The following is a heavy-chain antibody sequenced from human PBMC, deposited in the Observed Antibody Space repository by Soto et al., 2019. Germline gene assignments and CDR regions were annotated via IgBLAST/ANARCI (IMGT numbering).Heavy chain of an antibody. CDR1: GYTFTSYG. CDR3: ARDGYRSGWTTLSVYYYYGMDV. D-gene: IGHD6-19*01. CDR2: ISAYNGNT. V-gene: IGHV1-18*04. Sequence: ASVKVSCKASGYTFTSYGISWVRQAPGQGLEWMGWISAYNGNTNYAQKLQGRVTMTTDTSTSTAYMELRSLRSDDTAVYYCARDGYRSGWTTLSVYYYYGMDVWGKGTTVTVSS. J-gene: IGHJ6*04.